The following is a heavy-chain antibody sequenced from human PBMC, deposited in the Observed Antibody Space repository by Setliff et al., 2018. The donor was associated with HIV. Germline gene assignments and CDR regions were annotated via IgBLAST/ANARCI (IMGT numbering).Heavy chain of an antibody. CDR2: INYSGPT. Sequence: PSETLSLTCAIYGGSFSGNYWSWIRQPPGKGLEWIGEINYSGPTNHNPFLKSRVTISVDTSKKQFSLKLNSVTAADSAIYYCAATYCRGGGRDCPQMYDYWGQGSLVTVSS. CDR1: GGSFSGNY. D-gene: IGHD2-15*01. J-gene: IGHJ4*02. CDR3: AATYCRGGGRDCPQMYDY. V-gene: IGHV4-34*01.